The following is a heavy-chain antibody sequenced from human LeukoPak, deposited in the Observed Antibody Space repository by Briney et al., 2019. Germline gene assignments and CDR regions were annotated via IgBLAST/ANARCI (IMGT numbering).Heavy chain of an antibody. Sequence: GGSLRLSCVASGFTFSNYAIHWVRQAPGKGLEWVAVISSDGSKKYYADSVRGRFTISRDTSKNSLSLHMNSLRAEDTAVYFCARRGGRNGWGDFDYWGQGTLVTVSS. CDR3: ARRGGRNGWGDFDY. V-gene: IGHV3-30*07. CDR1: GFTFSNYA. J-gene: IGHJ4*02. CDR2: ISSDGSKK. D-gene: IGHD3-10*01.